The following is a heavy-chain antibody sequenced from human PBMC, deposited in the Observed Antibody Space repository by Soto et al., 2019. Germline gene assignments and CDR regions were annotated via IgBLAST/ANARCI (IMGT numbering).Heavy chain of an antibody. V-gene: IGHV4-59*01. D-gene: IGHD6-19*01. CDR3: ARATENSSGWSTWGDAFDI. J-gene: IGHJ3*02. CDR1: GGSISSYY. CDR2: IYYSGST. Sequence: QVQLQESGPGLVKPSETLSLTCTVSGGSISSYYWSWIRQPPGKGLEWIGYIYYSGSTNYNPSLKSRVTISVDTSKNQFSLKLSSVTAADTAVYYCARATENSSGWSTWGDAFDIWGQGTMVTVSS.